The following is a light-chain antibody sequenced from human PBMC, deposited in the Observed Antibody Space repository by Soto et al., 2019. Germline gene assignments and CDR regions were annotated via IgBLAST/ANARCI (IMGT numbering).Light chain of an antibody. CDR2: EVS. V-gene: IGLV2-14*01. CDR3: SSYTTSSTLV. CDR1: SSDVGGYNY. Sequence: QSALTQPASVSGSPGQSITISCTGTSSDVGGYNYVSWYQQLPGKAPKLMIYEVSNRPSWISNRFSGSKSGNTASLSISGLQAEDEADYYCSSYTTSSTLVFGGGTKLTV. J-gene: IGLJ2*01.